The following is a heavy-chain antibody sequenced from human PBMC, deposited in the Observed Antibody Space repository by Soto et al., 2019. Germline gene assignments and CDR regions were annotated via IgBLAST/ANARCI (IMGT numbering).Heavy chain of an antibody. J-gene: IGHJ3*02. CDR3: ARVERGTATTVVDAFDI. CDR1: GGSVNSGNYY. V-gene: IGHV4-34*01. Sequence: QVQLQQWGAGLLKPSETLSLTCAVYGGSVNSGNYYWSWIRQPPGKGLEWIGEMSHSGGTHFNTSLKCRATISVDTSKHQYSLKMSSVTAADTALYYWARVERGTATTVVDAFDIWGPGTLVTVSS. CDR2: MSHSGGT. D-gene: IGHD1-1*01.